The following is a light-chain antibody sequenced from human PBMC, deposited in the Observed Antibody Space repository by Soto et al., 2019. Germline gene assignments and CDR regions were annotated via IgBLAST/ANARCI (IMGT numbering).Light chain of an antibody. J-gene: IGLJ2*01. Sequence: QSVLTQPASVSGSPGQSITIPCTGTRSDVGSYNLVSWYQQHPGQAPKLIIYEVTKRPSGVSFRLSGSKSGKTASLTISGLQADDDADYYCSSYAGSTAVVVFGGGTQLTVL. CDR2: EVT. V-gene: IGLV2-23*02. CDR1: RSDVGSYNL. CDR3: SSYAGSTAVVV.